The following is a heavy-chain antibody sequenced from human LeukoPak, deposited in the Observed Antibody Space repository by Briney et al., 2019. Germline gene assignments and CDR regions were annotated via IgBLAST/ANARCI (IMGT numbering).Heavy chain of an antibody. CDR3: AREAPHRIAVAGTSDY. J-gene: IGHJ4*02. D-gene: IGHD6-19*01. Sequence: PGGSLRLSCAASGFTFSDYYMSWFRQAPGKGLEWVSYISSSGSTIFYADSVKGRFTISRDNAKNSLYLQMNSLRAEDTAVYYCAREAPHRIAVAGTSDYWGQGTLVTVSS. V-gene: IGHV3-11*04. CDR1: GFTFSDYY. CDR2: ISSSGSTI.